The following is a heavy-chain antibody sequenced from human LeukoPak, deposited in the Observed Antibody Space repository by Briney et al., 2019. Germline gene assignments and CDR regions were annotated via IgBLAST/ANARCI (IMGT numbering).Heavy chain of an antibody. CDR3: AREYYDYVWGSYYYYYGMDV. V-gene: IGHV1-8*02. D-gene: IGHD3-16*01. CDR2: MNPNSGNT. CDR1: GGTFSSYA. Sequence: RASVKVSCKASGGTFSSYAISWVRQAPGQGLEWMGWMNPNSGNTGYAQKFQGRVTMTRNTSISTAYMELSSLRSEDTAVYYCAREYYDYVWGSYYYYYGMDVWGQGTTVTVSS. J-gene: IGHJ6*02.